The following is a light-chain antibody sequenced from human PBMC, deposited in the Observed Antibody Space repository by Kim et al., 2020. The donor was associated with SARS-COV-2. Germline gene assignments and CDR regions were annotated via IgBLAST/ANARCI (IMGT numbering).Light chain of an antibody. Sequence: IVMTQSPVTVSASPGERATLSCRTSQSIDGDLAWYQQRPGQAPRLLIYGKSIRVIGVPARFSVSGSGTEFTLTISSLQSEDFAVYYCQQYNSRPRTFGQGTKVDIK. CDR2: GKS. J-gene: IGKJ1*01. V-gene: IGKV3-15*01. CDR1: QSIDGD. CDR3: QQYNSRPRT.